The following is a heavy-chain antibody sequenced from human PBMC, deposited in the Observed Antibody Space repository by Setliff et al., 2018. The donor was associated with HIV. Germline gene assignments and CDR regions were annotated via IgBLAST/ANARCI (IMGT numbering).Heavy chain of an antibody. CDR1: GGSFSGHY. CDR2: VNHRGST. D-gene: IGHD3-10*01. Sequence: TSETLSLTCAVYGGSFSGHYWSWIRQPPGKGMEWIGEVNHRGSTNYNPSLKSRVTMSVDTSKNQFSLKLSSVTAADTAVYYCATYADRESNRFDPWGQGILVTVSS. J-gene: IGHJ5*02. V-gene: IGHV4-34*01. CDR3: ATYADRESNRFDP.